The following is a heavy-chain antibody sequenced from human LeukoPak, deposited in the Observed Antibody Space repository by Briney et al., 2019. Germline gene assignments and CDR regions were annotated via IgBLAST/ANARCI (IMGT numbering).Heavy chain of an antibody. CDR3: AREQISMIRGFDN. V-gene: IGHV4-59*01. Sequence: PSETLSLTCTVSGGSISSYYWSWIRQPPGKGPELIGYIYYSGNTNYNPSLKSRVTISIDTSKKQFSLKLTSVTAADTAVYYCAREQISMIRGFDNWGQGTLVTVSS. CDR2: IYYSGNT. D-gene: IGHD3-10*01. J-gene: IGHJ4*02. CDR1: GGSISSYY.